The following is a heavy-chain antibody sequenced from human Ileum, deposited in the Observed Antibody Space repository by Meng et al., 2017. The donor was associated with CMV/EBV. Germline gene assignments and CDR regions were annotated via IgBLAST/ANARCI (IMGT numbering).Heavy chain of an antibody. CDR2: IYYSGST. J-gene: IGHJ4*02. D-gene: IGHD3-22*01. Sequence: PGSVTPSPTLSLPWSVAGGSISSGDSFWSWIRQSPGKGLEWIGYIYYSGSTYYNPSLKSRLIISVDTSKNQFSLKLSSVTAADTAVYFCARGVNYYPISGYKYYDQWGQGTLVTVSS. V-gene: IGHV4-30-4*08. CDR1: GGSISSGDSF. CDR3: ARGVNYYPISGYKYYDQ.